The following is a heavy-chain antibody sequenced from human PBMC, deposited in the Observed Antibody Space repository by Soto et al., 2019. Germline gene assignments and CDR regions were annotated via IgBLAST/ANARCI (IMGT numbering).Heavy chain of an antibody. D-gene: IGHD3-10*01. J-gene: IGHJ5*02. CDR3: ARVLAYGSVNYWFDP. CDR2: IYYSGST. V-gene: IGHV4-59*01. Sequence: SETLSLTCTVSGGSISSYYLSWIRQPPGKGLEWIGYIYYSGSTNYNPSLKSRVTISVDTSKNQFSLKLSSVTAADTAVYYCARVLAYGSVNYWFDPWGQGTLVTVSS. CDR1: GGSISSYY.